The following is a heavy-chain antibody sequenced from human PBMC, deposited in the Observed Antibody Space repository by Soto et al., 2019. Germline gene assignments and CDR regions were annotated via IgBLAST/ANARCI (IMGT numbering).Heavy chain of an antibody. CDR3: ARGITLPTPLEY. Sequence: SETLSLTCAVSGGSISSGGYSWSWIRQPPGKGLEWIGYIYHSGSTYYNPSLKSRVTISVDRSKNQFSLKLSSVTAADTAVYYCARGITLPTPLEYWGQGTLVTVSS. D-gene: IGHD1-20*01. J-gene: IGHJ4*02. V-gene: IGHV4-30-2*01. CDR1: GGSISSGGYS. CDR2: IYHSGST.